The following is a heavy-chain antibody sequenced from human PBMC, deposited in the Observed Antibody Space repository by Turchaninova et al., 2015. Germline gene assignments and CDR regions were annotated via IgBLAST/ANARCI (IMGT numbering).Heavy chain of an antibody. Sequence: EVQLVESGGGLVQPGGSLRLYCAASAFSFSDHYMDWVRPAPGKGVEWVGRSRNKANSYTTEYAASVKGRFTISRDDSQNSVYLLMDSLKTEDTAVYFCARGDSSGWSNAFDIWGQGTMVTVSS. D-gene: IGHD6-19*01. CDR1: AFSFSDHY. CDR2: SRNKANSYTT. CDR3: ARGDSSGWSNAFDI. V-gene: IGHV3-72*01. J-gene: IGHJ3*02.